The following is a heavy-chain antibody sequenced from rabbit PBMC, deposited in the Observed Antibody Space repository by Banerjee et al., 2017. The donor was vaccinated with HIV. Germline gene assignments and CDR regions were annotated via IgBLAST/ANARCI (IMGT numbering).Heavy chain of an antibody. Sequence: QEQLEESGGDLVKPEGSLTLTCTASGFSFSNKYVMCWVRQAPGKGLEWIACIYTGSSSRNVVYASWATGRFTISKTSSTTVTLQMTSLTAADTATYLCARDLAGVIGWNFNLWGPGTLVTVS. V-gene: IGHV1S45*01. CDR3: ARDLAGVIGWNFNL. J-gene: IGHJ4*01. CDR2: IYTGSSSRNV. D-gene: IGHD4-1*01. CDR1: GFSFSNKYV.